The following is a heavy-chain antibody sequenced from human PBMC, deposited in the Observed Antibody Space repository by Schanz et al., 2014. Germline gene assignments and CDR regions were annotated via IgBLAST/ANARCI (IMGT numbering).Heavy chain of an antibody. J-gene: IGHJ5*02. CDR1: GFTFSSSW. Sequence: EVHLVESGGGFVQPGGSLRLSCAASGFTFSSSWMHWVRQAPGKGLDWVGIIKPDGSEKFYVDSVKGRFTISRDNAKNLMYLHLNSLRAEDTAVYYCASARCFTCPDYWFAPWGQGTLVTVSS. V-gene: IGHV3-7*01. D-gene: IGHD3-16*01. CDR3: ASARCFTCPDYWFAP. CDR2: IKPDGSEK.